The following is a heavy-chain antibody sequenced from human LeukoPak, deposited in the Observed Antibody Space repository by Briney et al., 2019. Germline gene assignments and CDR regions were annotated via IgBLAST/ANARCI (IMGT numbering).Heavy chain of an antibody. J-gene: IGHJ4*02. CDR2: TYYRSRWGN. Sequence: SQTLSLTCAISGDSVSNNIATWNWVRQSPSRGLERLGRTYYRSRWGNDYAISVKSRITIKPDTSRNRFSLQLNSVTPEDTAVYYCARELKAVAGTIIDYWGQGTLVTVSS. D-gene: IGHD6-19*01. V-gene: IGHV6-1*01. CDR1: GDSVSNNIAT. CDR3: ARELKAVAGTIIDY.